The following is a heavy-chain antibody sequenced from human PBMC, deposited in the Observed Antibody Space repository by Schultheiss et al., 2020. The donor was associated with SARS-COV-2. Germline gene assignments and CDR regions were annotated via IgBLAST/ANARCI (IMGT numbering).Heavy chain of an antibody. CDR2: INPNSGGT. V-gene: IGHV1-2*02. J-gene: IGHJ4*02. CDR1: GYTFTEYG. CDR3: ARITEADY. D-gene: IGHD1-14*01. Sequence: ASVKVSCKASGYTFTEYGFSWVRQAPGQGLEWMGWINPNSGGTNYAQKFQGRVTMTRDTSISTAYMELSRLRSDDTAVYYCARITEADYWGQGTLVTVSS.